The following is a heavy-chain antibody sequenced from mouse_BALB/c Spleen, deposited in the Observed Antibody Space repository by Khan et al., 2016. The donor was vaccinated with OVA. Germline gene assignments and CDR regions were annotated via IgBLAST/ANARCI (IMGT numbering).Heavy chain of an antibody. Sequence: QVQLQQPGAELVRPGASVKLSCKASGYTFTSYWMNWVKQRPGQGLEWIGMIDPSDSETHYNQIFKDKATLTVDKSSSTAYMQLSSLTSEDSAVYYCARREKYGYDTSWFAYWGQGTLVTVSA. V-gene: IGHV1-61*01. J-gene: IGHJ3*01. CDR3: ARREKYGYDTSWFAY. CDR2: IDPSDSET. D-gene: IGHD2-2*01. CDR1: GYTFTSYW.